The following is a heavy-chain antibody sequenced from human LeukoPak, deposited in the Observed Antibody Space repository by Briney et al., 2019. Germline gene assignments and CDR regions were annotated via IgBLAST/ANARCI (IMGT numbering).Heavy chain of an antibody. CDR3: ARHSHKAMRRFDY. V-gene: IGHV4-39*01. CDR2: INHSGST. Sequence: PSETLSLTCSVSGGSISSSSYYWGWIRQPPGKGLEWIGEINHSGSTNYNPSLKSRVTISVDTSKNQFSLKLSSVTAADTAVYYCARHSHKAMRRFDYWGQGTLVTVSS. CDR1: GGSISSSSYY. J-gene: IGHJ4*02.